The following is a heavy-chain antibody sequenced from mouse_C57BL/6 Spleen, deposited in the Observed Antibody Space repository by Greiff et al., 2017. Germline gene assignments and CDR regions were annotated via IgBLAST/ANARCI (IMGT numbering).Heavy chain of an antibody. J-gene: IGHJ1*03. D-gene: IGHD2-4*01. V-gene: IGHV3-6*01. CDR1: GYSITSGYY. Sequence: EVQLQQSGPGLVKPSQSLSLTCSVTGYSITSGYYWNWIRQFPGNKLEWMGYISYDGSNNYNPSLKNRISITRDTSKNQFFLKLNSVTTEDTATXYCARDDYDEGHWYFDVWGTGTTVTVSS. CDR2: ISYDGSN. CDR3: ARDDYDEGHWYFDV.